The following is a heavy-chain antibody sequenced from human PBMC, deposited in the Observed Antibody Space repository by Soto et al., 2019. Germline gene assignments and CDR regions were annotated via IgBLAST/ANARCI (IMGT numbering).Heavy chain of an antibody. J-gene: IGHJ6*02. V-gene: IGHV1-24*01. Sequence: ASVKVSCKVSGYTLTELSMHWVRQAPGKGLEWMGGFDPEDGETIYAQKFQGRVTMTEDTSTDTAYMEPSSLRSEDTAVYYCATRSTVRTLYYGMDVWGQGTTVTVSS. D-gene: IGHD4-17*01. CDR1: GYTLTELS. CDR3: ATRSTVRTLYYGMDV. CDR2: FDPEDGET.